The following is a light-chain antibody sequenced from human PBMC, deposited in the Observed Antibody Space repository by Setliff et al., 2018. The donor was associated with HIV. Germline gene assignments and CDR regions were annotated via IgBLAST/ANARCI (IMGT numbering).Light chain of an antibody. CDR3: SSYTGTYSFL. J-gene: IGLJ2*01. V-gene: IGLV2-11*01. Sequence: QSALAQPRPVSGSPGQSVTISCTGTNSDVGGYDYVSWYQQHPGKAPRLIIYDVSKRPSGVPDRFSGSTSANTASLTISGLQPEDEADYYCSSYTGTYSFLFGGGTKGTVL. CDR2: DVS. CDR1: NSDVGGYDY.